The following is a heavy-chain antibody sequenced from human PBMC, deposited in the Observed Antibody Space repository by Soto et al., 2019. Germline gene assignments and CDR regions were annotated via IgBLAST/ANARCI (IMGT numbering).Heavy chain of an antibody. CDR1: GYTFTSYG. D-gene: IGHD6-13*01. CDR3: ARDARGSSWYWFDP. V-gene: IGHV1-18*04. CDR2: ISAYNGNT. Sequence: ASVKVSCKASGYTFTSYGISWVRQAPGQGLEWMGWISAYNGNTNYAQKLQGRVTMTTDTSTSTAYMELRSLRSDDTAVYYCARDARGSSWYWFDPWGQGTLVTVSS. J-gene: IGHJ5*02.